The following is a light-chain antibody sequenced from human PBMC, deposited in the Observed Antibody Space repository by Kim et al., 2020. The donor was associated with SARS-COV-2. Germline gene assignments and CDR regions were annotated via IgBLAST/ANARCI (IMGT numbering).Light chain of an antibody. Sequence: NFMLTQPHSVSESPGKTVTISCTRSSGSIASNYVQWYQQRPGSAPTTVIYEDNQRPSGVPDRFSGSIDSSSNSASLTISGLKTEDEADCYCQSYDSSNPWVFGGGTQLTVL. CDR1: SGSIASNY. V-gene: IGLV6-57*04. CDR2: EDN. CDR3: QSYDSSNPWV. J-gene: IGLJ3*02.